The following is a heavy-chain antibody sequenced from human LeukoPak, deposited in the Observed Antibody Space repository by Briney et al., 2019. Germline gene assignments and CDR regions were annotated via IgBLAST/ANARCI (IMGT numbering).Heavy chain of an antibody. Sequence: ASVKVSCKASGYTLTSYGISWVRQAPGQGLEWMGWISAYNGNTNYAQKLQGRVTMTTDTSTSTAYMELRSLRSDDTAVYYCARLVVVPAATLNWFDPWGKGTLVTVSS. CDR2: ISAYNGNT. J-gene: IGHJ5*02. D-gene: IGHD2-2*01. CDR3: ARLVVVPAATLNWFDP. CDR1: GYTLTSYG. V-gene: IGHV1-18*01.